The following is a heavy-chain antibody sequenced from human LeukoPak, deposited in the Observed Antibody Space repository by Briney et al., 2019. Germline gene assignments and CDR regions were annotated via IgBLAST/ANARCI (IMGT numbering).Heavy chain of an antibody. CDR3: AQTYYYDSSGYYYLGY. CDR2: ISAYNGNT. V-gene: IGHV1-18*01. J-gene: IGHJ4*02. Sequence: SVKVSCKAPGYTFTSYGISWVRQAPGQGLEWMGWISAYNGNTNYAQKLQGRVTMTTDTSTSKAYMELRSLRSDDTAVYYCAQTYYYDSSGYYYLGYWGQGTLVTVSS. CDR1: GYTFTSYG. D-gene: IGHD3-22*01.